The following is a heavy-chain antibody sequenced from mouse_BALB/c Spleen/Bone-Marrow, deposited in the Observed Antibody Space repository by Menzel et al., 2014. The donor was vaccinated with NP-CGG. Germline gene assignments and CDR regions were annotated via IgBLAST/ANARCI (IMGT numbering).Heavy chain of an antibody. D-gene: IGHD1-1*01. J-gene: IGHJ2*01. CDR1: GYSITSDYA. Sequence: DVKLVESGPGLVKPSQSLSLTCTVTGYSITSDYAWNWIRQFPGNKLEWMGYISYSGSTSYNPSLESRISITRDTSKNQFFLQLNSVTTEDTATYYCVRGAYYGTGYFDYWGQGTTLTVSS. CDR2: ISYSGST. V-gene: IGHV3-2*02. CDR3: VRGAYYGTGYFDY.